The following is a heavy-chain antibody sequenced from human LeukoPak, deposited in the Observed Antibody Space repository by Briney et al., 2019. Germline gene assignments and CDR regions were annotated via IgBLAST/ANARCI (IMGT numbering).Heavy chain of an antibody. CDR2: ISAYNGNT. CDR3: AREEAVAGTFDY. J-gene: IGHJ4*02. D-gene: IGHD6-19*01. Sequence: ASVKVSCKASGYTFTSYGISWVRQAPGQGLEWMGWISAYNGNTNYAQKLQGRVTMTTDTSTSTAFMELRSLRSDDTAVYYCAREEAVAGTFDYWGQGTLVTVSS. V-gene: IGHV1-18*01. CDR1: GYTFTSYG.